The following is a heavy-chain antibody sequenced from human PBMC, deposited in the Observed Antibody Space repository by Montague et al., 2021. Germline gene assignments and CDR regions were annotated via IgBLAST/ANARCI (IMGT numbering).Heavy chain of an antibody. D-gene: IGHD6-13*01. V-gene: IGHV6-1*01. CDR1: GDSVGVEDPT. CDR2: RCHMFEWNY. Sequence: CAISGDSVGVEDPTCSWEEQTSELQLPLLRIRCHMFEWNYDYAVSVKSRMTISPDTSKNQFSLQLSSVTPEDRTVYYFARDPRYSLSWSFDYWGQGTLVNV. J-gene: IGHJ4*02. CDR3: ARDPRYSLSWSFDY.